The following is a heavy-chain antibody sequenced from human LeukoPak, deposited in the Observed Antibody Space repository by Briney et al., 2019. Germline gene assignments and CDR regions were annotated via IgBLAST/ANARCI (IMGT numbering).Heavy chain of an antibody. CDR1: GYTFTSYS. CDR3: ARGPSSGWHKADY. CDR2: ISSYNGNT. D-gene: IGHD6-19*01. Sequence: ASVKVSCKASGYTFTSYSINWVRQAHGQGLEWMGWISSYNGNTNYAQKLQGRVTMTTDTSTSTAYMELRSLRSDDTAVYYCARGPSSGWHKADYWGQGTLVTVSS. J-gene: IGHJ4*02. V-gene: IGHV1-18*01.